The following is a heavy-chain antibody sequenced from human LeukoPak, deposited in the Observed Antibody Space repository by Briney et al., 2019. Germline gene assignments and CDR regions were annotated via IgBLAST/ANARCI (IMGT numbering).Heavy chain of an antibody. CDR3: ARAVALGY. CDR1: GFNVRSKY. Sequence: GGSLRLSCAASGFNVRSKYMSWVRQAPGKGLECVSVFYSGGTTAYADSVKGRFTVSIDNSNNTLYLQMNSLRAEDTAVYYCARAVALGYWGQGTLVTVSS. D-gene: IGHD6-19*01. CDR2: FYSGGTT. J-gene: IGHJ4*02. V-gene: IGHV3-53*01.